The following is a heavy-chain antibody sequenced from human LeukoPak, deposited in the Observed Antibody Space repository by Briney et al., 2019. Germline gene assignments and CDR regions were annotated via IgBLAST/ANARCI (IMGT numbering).Heavy chain of an antibody. Sequence: SGPALVKPTQTLTLTCTFSGFSLSTSGMCVGWIRQPPGKALEWLALIDWDDDKYYSTSLKTRLTISKDTSKNQVVLTMTNMDPVDTATYYCARSVIAVAGNDAFDIWGQGTMVTVSS. CDR2: IDWDDDK. CDR3: ARSVIAVAGNDAFDI. J-gene: IGHJ3*02. V-gene: IGHV2-70*01. CDR1: GFSLSTSGMC. D-gene: IGHD6-19*01.